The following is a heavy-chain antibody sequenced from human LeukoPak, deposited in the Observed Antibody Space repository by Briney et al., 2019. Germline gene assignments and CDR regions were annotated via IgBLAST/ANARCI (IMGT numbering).Heavy chain of an antibody. CDR2: IYHSGST. CDR1: GYSISRGYY. J-gene: IGHJ4*02. V-gene: IGHV4-38-2*02. D-gene: IGHD6-6*01. CDR3: ARGPTAYSSSSLYFDY. Sequence: AETLSLICTVSGYSISRGYYWGWIRQPPGRGLELIGNIYHSGSTYYNPSLKSRVTISVDTSKSQFSLKLSSVTTADTAVYYCARGPTAYSSSSLYFDYWGQGTLVTVSS.